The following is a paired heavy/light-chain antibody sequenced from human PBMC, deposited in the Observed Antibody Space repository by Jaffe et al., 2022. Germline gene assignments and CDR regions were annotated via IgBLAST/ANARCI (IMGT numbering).Heavy chain of an antibody. V-gene: IGHV3-48*03. Sequence: EVQLVESGGGLVQPGGSLRLSCAASGFTFSSYEMNWVRQAPGKGLEWVSYISSSGSTIYYADSVKGRFTISRDNAKNSLYLQMNSLRAEDTAVYYCARAGVMRYDSSGYYYPTSDYWGQGTLVTVSS. CDR3: ARAGVMRYDSSGYYYPTSDY. CDR1: GFTFSSYE. D-gene: IGHD3-22*01. CDR2: ISSSGSTI. J-gene: IGHJ4*02.
Light chain of an antibody. CDR1: QSISSY. J-gene: IGKJ4*01. Sequence: DIQMTQSPSSLSASVGDRVTITCRASQSISSYLNWYQQKPGKAPKLLIYAASSLQSGVPSRFSGSGSGTDFTLTISSLQPEDFATYYCQQSYSTPLLTFGGGTKVEIK. CDR3: QQSYSTPLLT. V-gene: IGKV1-39*01. CDR2: AAS.